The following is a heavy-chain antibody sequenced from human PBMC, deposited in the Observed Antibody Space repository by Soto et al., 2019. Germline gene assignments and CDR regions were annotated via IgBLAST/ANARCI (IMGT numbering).Heavy chain of an antibody. CDR2: INSDGSST. CDR3: ASNGAHYGDYVDY. V-gene: IGHV3-74*01. CDR1: GFTFSSYW. Sequence: EVQLVESGGGLVQPGGSLRLSCAASGFTFSSYWMHWVRQAPGKGLVWVSRINSDGSSTSYADSVKGRFPISRDNAKNTLYLQMNSLRAEDTAVYYCASNGAHYGDYVDYWGQGTLVTVSS. D-gene: IGHD4-17*01. J-gene: IGHJ4*02.